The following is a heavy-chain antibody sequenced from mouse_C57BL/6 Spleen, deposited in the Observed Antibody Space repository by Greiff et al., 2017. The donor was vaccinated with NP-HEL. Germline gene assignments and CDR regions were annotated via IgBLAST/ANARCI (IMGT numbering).Heavy chain of an antibody. CDR3: ARTYYDYDDYAMDY. CDR2: INPYNGGT. Sequence: EVQLQQSGPVLVKPGASVKMSCKASGYTFTDYYMNWVKQSHGKSLEWIGVINPYNGGTSYNQKFKGKATLTVDKSSSTAYMELNSLTSEDSAVYYCARTYYDYDDYAMDYWGQGTSVTVSS. J-gene: IGHJ4*01. D-gene: IGHD2-4*01. V-gene: IGHV1-19*01. CDR1: GYTFTDYY.